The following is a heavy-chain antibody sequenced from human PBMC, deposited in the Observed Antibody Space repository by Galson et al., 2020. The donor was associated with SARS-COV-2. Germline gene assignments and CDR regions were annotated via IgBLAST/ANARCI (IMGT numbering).Heavy chain of an antibody. CDR2: ISGDNGKT. CDR3: ARDVATYYFGAWSYALTFDY. Sequence: ASVKVSCKASGYTFSTYGISWVRQAPGQGLEWMGWISGDNGKTNYAPNLQGRVTLTTDTSTSTAYMELRSLRSDDTAVYYCARDVATYYFGAWSYALTFDYWGQGTLVTVSS. CDR1: GYTFSTYG. J-gene: IGHJ4*02. D-gene: IGHD3-10*01. V-gene: IGHV1-18*01.